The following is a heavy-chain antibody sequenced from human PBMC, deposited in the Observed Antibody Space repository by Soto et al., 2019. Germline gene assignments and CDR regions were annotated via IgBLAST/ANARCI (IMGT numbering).Heavy chain of an antibody. Sequence: QVQLVESGGGVVQPERSLRLSCAASGFTFSSYGMHWVRQAPGKGLEWVAVISYDGSNKYYADSVKGRFTISRDNSKNTLYLQMNSLRAEDTAVYYCAKGGAGLYYYYYGMDVWGQGTTVTVSS. J-gene: IGHJ6*02. CDR3: AKGGAGLYYYYYGMDV. V-gene: IGHV3-30*18. D-gene: IGHD1-26*01. CDR2: ISYDGSNK. CDR1: GFTFSSYG.